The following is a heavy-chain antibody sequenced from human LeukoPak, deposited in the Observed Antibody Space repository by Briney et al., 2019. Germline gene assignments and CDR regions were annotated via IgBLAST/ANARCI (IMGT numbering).Heavy chain of an antibody. CDR3: ARGRWLQAKVLADY. V-gene: IGHV4-34*01. Sequence: SETLSLTCTVSGGSISTYFWSWIRQPPGKGPEWIGEINHSGSTNYNPSLKSRVTISVDTSKNQFSLKLSSVTAADTAVYYCARGRWLQAKVLADYWGQGTLVTVSS. J-gene: IGHJ4*02. D-gene: IGHD5-24*01. CDR1: GGSISTYF. CDR2: INHSGST.